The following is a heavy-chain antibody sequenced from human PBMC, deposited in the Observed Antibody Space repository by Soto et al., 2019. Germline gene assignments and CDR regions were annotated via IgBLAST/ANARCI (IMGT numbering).Heavy chain of an antibody. CDR2: IYHSGST. CDR1: GGSISSSNW. V-gene: IGHV4-4*02. J-gene: IGHJ4*02. D-gene: IGHD6-13*01. CDR3: ARAPIAAAGTGLDY. Sequence: PSETLSLTCAVSGGSISSSNWWSWVRQPPGKGLEWIGEIYHSGSTNYNPSLKSRVTISVDKSKNQFSLKLSSVTAADTAVYYCARAPIAAAGTGLDYWGQGTLVTVSS.